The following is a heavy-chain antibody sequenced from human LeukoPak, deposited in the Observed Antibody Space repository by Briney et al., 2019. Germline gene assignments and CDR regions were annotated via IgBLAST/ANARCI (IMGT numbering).Heavy chain of an antibody. Sequence: SETLSLTCTVSGGSISSYYWSWIRQPPGKGLEWIGYIYYSGSTNYNPSLKSRVTISVDTSKNQFSLKLSSVTAADTAVYYCARSGGDRNYYYYGMDVGGQGTTVTVSS. V-gene: IGHV4-59*01. CDR2: IYYSGST. D-gene: IGHD2-21*01. J-gene: IGHJ6*02. CDR1: GGSISSYY. CDR3: ARSGGDRNYYYYGMDV.